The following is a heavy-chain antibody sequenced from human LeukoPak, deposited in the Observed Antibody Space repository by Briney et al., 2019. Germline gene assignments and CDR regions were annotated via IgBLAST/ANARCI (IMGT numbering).Heavy chain of an antibody. D-gene: IGHD1-14*01. V-gene: IGHV1-18*01. CDR2: ISAYNGNT. Sequence: ASVKVSCKASGYTFTSHGIGWVRQAPGQGLEWMGWISAYNGNTNYAQKFQGRVTMTTDTSTNTGYMELRSLRSDDTAMYYCLRDWGRHDTGVYWGQGTLVTASS. CDR1: GYTFTSHG. J-gene: IGHJ4*02. CDR3: LRDWGRHDTGVY.